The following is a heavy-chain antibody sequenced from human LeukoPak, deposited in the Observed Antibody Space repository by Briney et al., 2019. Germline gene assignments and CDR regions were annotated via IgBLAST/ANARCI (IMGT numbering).Heavy chain of an antibody. CDR1: GYTFTGYY. CDR3: ARDSGITGTTGAIDY. J-gene: IGHJ4*02. CDR2: ININSGGT. D-gene: IGHD1-20*01. Sequence: ASVKVSCKASGYTFTGYYMRWVRQAPGQGLEWMGRININSGGTSYAQKFQGRVTLTRDTSITTAFMELSRLRSDDTAVYYCARDSGITGTTGAIDYWGQGTLVTVSS. V-gene: IGHV1-2*06.